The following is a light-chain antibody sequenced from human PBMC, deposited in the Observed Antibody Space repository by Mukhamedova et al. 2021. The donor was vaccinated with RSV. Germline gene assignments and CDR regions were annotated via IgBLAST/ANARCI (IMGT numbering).Light chain of an antibody. CDR2: EAS. Sequence: WYQQRPRQAPKALISEASVLESGVPSRFSGSGSGTEFTLTITSLQPEDFATYYCQQYSSYLSFGGGTKVEVK. J-gene: IGKJ4*01. CDR3: QQYSSYLS. V-gene: IGKV1-5*03.